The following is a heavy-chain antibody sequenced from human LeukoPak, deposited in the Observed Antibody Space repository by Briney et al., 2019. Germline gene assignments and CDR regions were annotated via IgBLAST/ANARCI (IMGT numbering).Heavy chain of an antibody. CDR1: GFTVSSDY. V-gene: IGHV3-66*01. CDR3: ARDSSGWYYFDY. D-gene: IGHD6-19*01. Sequence: GGSLRLSCAASGFTVSSDYMSWVRQAPGKGLEWVSVIYSGGSTYYADSVKGRFTISRDNSKNTLYLQMNSLRAEDTAVYYCARDSSGWYYFDYWGQGTLVTVSS. CDR2: IYSGGST. J-gene: IGHJ4*02.